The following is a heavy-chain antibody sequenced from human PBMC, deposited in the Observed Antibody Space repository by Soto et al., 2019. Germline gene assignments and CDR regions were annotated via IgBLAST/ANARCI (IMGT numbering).Heavy chain of an antibody. CDR3: ARVSGYCTNGVCYTPPDY. D-gene: IGHD2-8*01. V-gene: IGHV1-18*01. J-gene: IGHJ4*02. CDR1: GYTFTSYG. Sequence: ASVKASCKASGYTFTSYGISSGRQAPEQGLEWMGWISAYNGNTNYAQKLQGRVTMTTDTSTSTAYMELRSLRSDDTAVYYCARVSGYCTNGVCYTPPDYWGQGTLVTGSS. CDR2: ISAYNGNT.